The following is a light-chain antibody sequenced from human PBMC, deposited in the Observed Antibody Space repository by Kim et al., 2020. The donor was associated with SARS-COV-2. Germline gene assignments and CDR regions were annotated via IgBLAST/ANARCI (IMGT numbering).Light chain of an antibody. Sequence: SSELTQPPSVSVSPGQTASITCSGDKLGDKYACWYQQKPGQSPVLVIYQDRKRPSGIPERFSGSNSGNTATLTISGTQAMDEADYYCQAWDSSTEVFGGGTQLTVL. J-gene: IGLJ2*01. V-gene: IGLV3-1*01. CDR1: KLGDKY. CDR2: QDR. CDR3: QAWDSSTEV.